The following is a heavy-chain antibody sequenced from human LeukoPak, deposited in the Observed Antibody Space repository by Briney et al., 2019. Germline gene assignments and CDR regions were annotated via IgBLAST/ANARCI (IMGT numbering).Heavy chain of an antibody. Sequence: SETLSLTCTVSGGSISSGDYYWSWIRQPPGKGLEWIGYIYYSGSTYYKSSLKSRVTISVDTSKNDFSLNLTSVTAADTALYYCARLRIGGKQWLDPGGGFDIWGQGTLVTVSS. V-gene: IGHV4-30-4*08. CDR1: GGSISSGDYY. J-gene: IGHJ3*02. CDR2: IYYSGST. CDR3: ARLRIGGKQWLDPGGGFDI. D-gene: IGHD6-19*01.